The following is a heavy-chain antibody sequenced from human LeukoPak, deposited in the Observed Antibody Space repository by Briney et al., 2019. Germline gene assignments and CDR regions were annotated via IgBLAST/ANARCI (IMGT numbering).Heavy chain of an antibody. V-gene: IGHV3-21*01. D-gene: IGHD2-15*01. J-gene: IGHJ5*02. CDR2: ISSSSSYI. CDR3: ARSPPATPNWFDP. CDR1: GFTFSSYS. Sequence: GGSLRLSCAASGFTFSSYSMNWVRQAPGKGLGWVSSISSSSSYIYYADSVKGRFTISRDNAKNSLYLQMNSLRAEDTAVYYCARSPPATPNWFDPWGQGTLVTVSS.